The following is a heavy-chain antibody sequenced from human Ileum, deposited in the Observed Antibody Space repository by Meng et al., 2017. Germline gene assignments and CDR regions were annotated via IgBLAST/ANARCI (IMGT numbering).Heavy chain of an antibody. D-gene: IGHD4-23*01. CDR2: IDHSGSP. Sequence: LQESGPGLVKPSGTLSLTCAVSGGSITTNSYWSWVRQSPEKGLEWIGQIDHSGSPYYNPSLKSRVTMSVDKSKSQVSLQLTSVTAADTAVYYCARHGGYYQDYWGQGTLVTVSS. J-gene: IGHJ4*02. V-gene: IGHV4-4*02. CDR3: ARHGGYYQDY. CDR1: GGSITTNSY.